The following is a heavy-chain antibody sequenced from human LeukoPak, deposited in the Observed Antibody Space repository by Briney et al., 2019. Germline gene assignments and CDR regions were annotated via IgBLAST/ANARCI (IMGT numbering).Heavy chain of an antibody. Sequence: GGSLRLSCAVSGVSLSTYGMHWVRQAPGKGLEWVAVISYDGRRQYLADSLKGRFTISRDTSKNTLSLQMNSLRTEDTGLYYCAKDRYPTAVSNNGMDVWGLGTTVTV. CDR1: GVSLSTYG. J-gene: IGHJ6*02. CDR2: ISYDGRRQ. D-gene: IGHD4-17*01. CDR3: AKDRYPTAVSNNGMDV. V-gene: IGHV3-30*18.